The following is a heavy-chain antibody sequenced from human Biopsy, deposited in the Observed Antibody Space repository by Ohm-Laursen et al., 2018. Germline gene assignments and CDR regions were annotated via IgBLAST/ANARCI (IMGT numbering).Heavy chain of an antibody. CDR2: ISSDGTKE. J-gene: IGHJ4*02. CDR1: GFGVNTYG. CDR3: ARGPSGVATMG. Sequence: SLRLSCSATGFGVNTYGMHWVRQGPGKGLEWVSVISSDGTKELYADSVKGRFTISRDSSKNTLYLQMNSLRVEDTAVYYCARGPSGVATMGRGQGTLVTVSS. V-gene: IGHV3-30*03. D-gene: IGHD5-24*01.